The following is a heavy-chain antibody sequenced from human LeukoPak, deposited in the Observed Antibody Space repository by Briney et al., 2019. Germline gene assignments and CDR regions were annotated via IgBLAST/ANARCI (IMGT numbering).Heavy chain of an antibody. V-gene: IGHV4-59*01. Sequence: PSETLSLTCTVSGGSISSYYWSWIRQPPGKGLEWIGYIYYSGSTNYNPSLKSRVTISVDTSKNQFSLKLSSVTAADTAVYYCAKEHTEYQLLSDAFDIWGQGTMVTVSS. J-gene: IGHJ3*02. D-gene: IGHD2-2*01. CDR2: IYYSGST. CDR3: AKEHTEYQLLSDAFDI. CDR1: GGSISSYY.